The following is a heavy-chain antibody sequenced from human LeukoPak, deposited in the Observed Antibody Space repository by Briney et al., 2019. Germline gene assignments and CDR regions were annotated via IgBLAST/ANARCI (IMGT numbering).Heavy chain of an antibody. Sequence: SETLSLTCAVYGGSFSGYYWSWIRQPPGKGLEWIGEINHSGSTNYNPSLRSRVTISVDTSKNQFSLKLSSVTAADTAVYYCASVRQPGYSSSWYPWGQGTLVTVSS. CDR3: ASVRQPGYSSSWYP. D-gene: IGHD6-13*01. J-gene: IGHJ5*02. CDR1: GGSFSGYY. V-gene: IGHV4-34*01. CDR2: INHSGST.